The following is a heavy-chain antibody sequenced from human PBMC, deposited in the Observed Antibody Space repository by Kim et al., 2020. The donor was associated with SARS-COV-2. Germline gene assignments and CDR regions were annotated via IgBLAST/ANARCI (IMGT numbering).Heavy chain of an antibody. CDR1: GFTFSSYS. J-gene: IGHJ6*02. Sequence: GGSLRLSCAASGFTFSSYSMNWVRQAPGKGLEWVSYISSSSSTIYYADSVKGRFTISRDNAKNSLYLQMNSLRDEDTAVYYCARESMIVVVPHYYYYGMDVWGQGTTVTVSS. CDR3: ARESMIVVVPHYYYYGMDV. CDR2: ISSSSSTI. V-gene: IGHV3-48*02. D-gene: IGHD3-22*01.